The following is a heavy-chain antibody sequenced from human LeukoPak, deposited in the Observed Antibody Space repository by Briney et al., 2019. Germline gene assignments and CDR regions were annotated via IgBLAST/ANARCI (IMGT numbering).Heavy chain of an antibody. V-gene: IGHV3-30*01. J-gene: IGHJ3*02. Sequence: GRSLRLSCAASGFTFSSYAMHRVRQAPGKGLEWVAVISYDGSNKYYADSVKGRFTISRDNSKNTLYLQMNSLRAEDTAVYYCARDSDDAFDIWGQGTMVTVSS. CDR3: ARDSDDAFDI. CDR1: GFTFSSYA. CDR2: ISYDGSNK.